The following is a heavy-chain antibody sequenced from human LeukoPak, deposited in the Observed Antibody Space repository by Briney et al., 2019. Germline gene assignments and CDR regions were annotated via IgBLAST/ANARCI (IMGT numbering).Heavy chain of an antibody. D-gene: IGHD2-2*01. Sequence: SETLSLTCTVSGGSISSGSYYWSWIRQPAGKGLEWIGRIYTSGSTNYNPSLKSRVTISVDTSKNQFSLKLSSVTAADTAVYYCAREGVVPAPEGIYNWFDPWGQGTLVTVSS. CDR3: AREGVVPAPEGIYNWFDP. CDR2: IYTSGST. V-gene: IGHV4-61*02. J-gene: IGHJ5*02. CDR1: GGSISSGSYY.